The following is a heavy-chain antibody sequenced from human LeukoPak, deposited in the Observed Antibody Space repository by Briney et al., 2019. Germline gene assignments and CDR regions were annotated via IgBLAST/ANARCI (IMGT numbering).Heavy chain of an antibody. CDR3: ARGPVVVAATPYYYYGMDV. Sequence: SETLSLTCTVSGGSISSYYWSWIRQPPGKGLEWMGEINHSGSTNYNPSLKSRVPISVDTSKNQFSLKLSSVTAADTAVYYCARGPVVVAATPYYYYGMDVWGQGTTVTVSS. CDR2: INHSGST. CDR1: GGSISSYY. D-gene: IGHD2-15*01. V-gene: IGHV4-34*01. J-gene: IGHJ6*02.